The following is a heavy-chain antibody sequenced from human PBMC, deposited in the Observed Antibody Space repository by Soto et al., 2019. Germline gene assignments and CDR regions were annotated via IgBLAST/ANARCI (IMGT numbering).Heavy chain of an antibody. CDR2: ISYDGSNK. CDR3: AKDLRLRFLEPWFDP. V-gene: IGHV3-30*18. J-gene: IGHJ5*02. D-gene: IGHD3-3*01. CDR1: GFTFSSYG. Sequence: PGGSLRLSCAASGFTFSSYGMHWVRQAPGKGLEWVAVISYDGSNKYYADSVKGRFTISRDNSKNTPYLQMNSLRAEDTAVYYCAKDLRLRFLEPWFDPWGQGTLVTVSS.